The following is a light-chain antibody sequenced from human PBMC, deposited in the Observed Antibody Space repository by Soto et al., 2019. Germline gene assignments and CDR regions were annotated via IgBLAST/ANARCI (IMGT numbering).Light chain of an antibody. CDR2: DVS. CDR3: SSYATSTTVL. Sequence: QLVLTQPASVSGSPGQSITISCTGTSSDVGGYNYVSWYQQHPGRAPQLMIYDVSNRPSGVSNRFSGSRSGNTASLTISGLQAEDEADYYCSSYATSTTVLFGGGTKLTVL. CDR1: SSDVGGYNY. J-gene: IGLJ2*01. V-gene: IGLV2-14*03.